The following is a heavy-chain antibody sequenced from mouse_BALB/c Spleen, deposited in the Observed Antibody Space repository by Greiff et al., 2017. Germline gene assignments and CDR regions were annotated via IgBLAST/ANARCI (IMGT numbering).Heavy chain of an antibody. D-gene: IGHD2-4*01. J-gene: IGHJ3*01. CDR2: IWAGGST. CDR3: ARDMITAWFAY. V-gene: IGHV2-9*02. CDR1: GFSLTSYG. Sequence: VKVEESGPGLVAPSQSLSITCTVSGFSLTSYGVHWVRQPPGKGLEWLGVIWAGGSTNYNSALMSRLSISKDNSKSQVFLKMNSLQTDDTAMYYCARDMITAWFAYWGQGTLVTVSA.